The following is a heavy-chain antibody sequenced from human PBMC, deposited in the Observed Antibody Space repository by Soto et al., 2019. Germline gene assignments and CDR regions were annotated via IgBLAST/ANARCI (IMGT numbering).Heavy chain of an antibody. CDR2: LDPADSFT. Sequence: ESLKISCNVSGCSFTTFWISWVRQMPEKGLEWMGRLDPADSFTNYSPSFQGHVTISVDKSINTAYLQWSSLKASDTAIYYCARHLYDNRNYLDALDVWGQGTMVTVSS. CDR3: ARHLYDNRNYLDALDV. CDR1: GCSFTTFW. V-gene: IGHV5-10-1*01. D-gene: IGHD3-22*01. J-gene: IGHJ3*01.